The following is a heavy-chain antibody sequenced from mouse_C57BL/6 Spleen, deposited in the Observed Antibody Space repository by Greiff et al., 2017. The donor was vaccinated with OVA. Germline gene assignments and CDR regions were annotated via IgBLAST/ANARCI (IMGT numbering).Heavy chain of an antibody. D-gene: IGHD2-5*01. Sequence: EVQRVESGGGLVKPGGSLKLSCAASGFTFSDYGMHWVRQAPEKGLEWVAYISSGSSTIYYADTVKGRFTISRDNAKNTLFLQMTSLRSEDTAMYYCARSRPYSNSYYAMDYWGQGTSVTVSS. J-gene: IGHJ4*01. V-gene: IGHV5-17*01. CDR2: ISSGSSTI. CDR3: ARSRPYSNSYYAMDY. CDR1: GFTFSDYG.